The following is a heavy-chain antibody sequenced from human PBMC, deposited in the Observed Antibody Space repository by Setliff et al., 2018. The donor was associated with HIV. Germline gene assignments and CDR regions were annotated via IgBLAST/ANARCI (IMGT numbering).Heavy chain of an antibody. V-gene: IGHV4-34*01. CDR3: VRWYYCVSGACYRADY. CDR2: MNQSGTT. J-gene: IGHJ4*02. Sequence: SETLSLTCSVYGTSFSDHYWSWVRQTPRKGLEWIGEMNQSGTTNYNPSLKSRVTMSIDTSERQFSLKLTSVTAADTAVYYCVRWYYCVSGACYRADYWGQGTMVTVSS. D-gene: IGHD2-21*02. CDR1: GTSFSDHY.